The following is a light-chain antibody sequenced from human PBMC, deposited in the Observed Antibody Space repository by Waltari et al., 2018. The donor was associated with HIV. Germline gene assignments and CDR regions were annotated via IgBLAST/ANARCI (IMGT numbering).Light chain of an antibody. CDR1: QNIHNY. CDR3: QQYNHYPMT. V-gene: IGKV1-5*03. CDR2: KAS. J-gene: IGKJ4*01. Sequence: DIKMTPSPSTLSASVGDRITITCRASQNIHNYLAWYQQKPGKAPKLLVYKASYLQTGVPQRFSGLGSGTDFSLTISSLQADDFATYYCQQYNHYPMTFGGGTQVEI.